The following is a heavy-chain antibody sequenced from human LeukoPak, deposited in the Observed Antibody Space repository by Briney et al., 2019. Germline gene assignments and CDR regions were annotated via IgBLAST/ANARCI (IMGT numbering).Heavy chain of an antibody. J-gene: IGHJ4*02. V-gene: IGHV3-7*03. D-gene: IGHD3-10*01. CDR2: IKQDGSEK. CDR1: GFTFSSYW. Sequence: GGSLRLSCAASGFTFSSYWMSWVRQAPGKGLEWVANIKQDGSEKYYVDSVKGRFTISRDNAKNSLYLQMNSLRAEDTAVYYCARDQLEYYGSGSYPDYWGQGTLVTVSS. CDR3: ARDQLEYYGSGSYPDY.